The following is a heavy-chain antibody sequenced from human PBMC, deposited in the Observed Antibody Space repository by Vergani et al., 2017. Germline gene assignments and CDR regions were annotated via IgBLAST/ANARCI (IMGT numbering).Heavy chain of an antibody. CDR3: ARDLETVTTGYYYYYGMDV. J-gene: IGHJ6*02. V-gene: IGHV1-18*01. CDR2: ISAYNGNT. Sequence: QVQLVQSGAEVKKPGASVKVSCKASGYTFTSYGISWVRQAPGQGLEWMGWISAYNGNTNYAQKLQGRVTMTTDTSTSTAYMELRSLRSDDTAVYYWARDLETVTTGYYYYYGMDVWGQGTTVTVSS. D-gene: IGHD4-17*01. CDR1: GYTFTSYG.